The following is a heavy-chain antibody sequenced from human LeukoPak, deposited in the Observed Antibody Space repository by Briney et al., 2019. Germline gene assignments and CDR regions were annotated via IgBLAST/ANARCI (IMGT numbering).Heavy chain of an antibody. CDR1: GFTFSSYA. D-gene: IGHD4-23*01. CDR2: ISYDGSNK. V-gene: IGHV3-30*04. J-gene: IGHJ4*02. Sequence: GRSLRLSCAASGFTFSSYAMHWVRQAPGKGLEWVAVISYDGSNKYYADSVKGRFTISRDNSKNTLYLQMNSLRAEDTAVYYCARALDSTGGFDYWGQGTLVTVSS. CDR3: ARALDSTGGFDY.